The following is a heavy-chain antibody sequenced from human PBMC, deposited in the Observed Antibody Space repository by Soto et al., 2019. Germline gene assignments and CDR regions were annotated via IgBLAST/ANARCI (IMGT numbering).Heavy chain of an antibody. V-gene: IGHV3-33*01. D-gene: IGHD3-22*01. CDR2: IWYDGSNK. CDR3: ARGSNYYGSSGFYGSVDY. Sequence: QVQLVESGGGVVQPGRSPRLSCAASGFTFNSYGMHWVRQAPGKGLEWVAVIWYDGSNKYYADSVKGRFTISRDNSKNTLYLQMNSLRAEDTAVYYCARGSNYYGSSGFYGSVDYWGQGALVTVSS. CDR1: GFTFNSYG. J-gene: IGHJ4*02.